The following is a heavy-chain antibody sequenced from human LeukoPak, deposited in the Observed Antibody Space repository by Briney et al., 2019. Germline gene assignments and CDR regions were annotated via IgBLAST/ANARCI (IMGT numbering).Heavy chain of an antibody. D-gene: IGHD2-15*01. CDR3: AKAKGYCSGGSCYASDY. CDR1: GFTFSSYG. Sequence: PGGSLRLSCAASGFTFSSYGMSWVRQAPGKGLEWVSAISGSGGSTYYADSVKGRFTISRDNSKNTLYLQMNSLRAEDTAIYYCAKAKGYCSGGSCYASDYWGQGTLVTVSS. V-gene: IGHV3-23*01. J-gene: IGHJ4*02. CDR2: ISGSGGST.